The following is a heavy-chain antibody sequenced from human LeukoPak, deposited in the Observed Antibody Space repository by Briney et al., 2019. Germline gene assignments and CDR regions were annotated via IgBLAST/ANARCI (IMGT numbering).Heavy chain of an antibody. V-gene: IGHV4-59*01. CDR3: ARDRQHRDAFDI. CDR2: IYYSGST. Sequence: SETLSLTCTVSGVSISSYYWSWVRQPPGEGLEWIGYIYYSGSTSYNPSLKSRVTMSVDTSKNQFSLKLSSVTAADTAVYYCARDRQHRDAFDIWGQGTMVTVSS. CDR1: GVSISSYY. J-gene: IGHJ3*02.